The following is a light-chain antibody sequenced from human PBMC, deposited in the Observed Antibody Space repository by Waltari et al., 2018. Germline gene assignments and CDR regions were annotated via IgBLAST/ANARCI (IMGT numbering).Light chain of an antibody. Sequence: SDELTQPPSVSVSPGHTATTTCPGANLGDKVVYWYQKKTGQSPVLVIYRDRDRPSGIPERFSGSNSGNTATLTISGTQAMDEADYYCQAWDRSQVLFGGGTKVTVL. CDR1: NLGDKV. J-gene: IGLJ2*01. CDR2: RDR. CDR3: QAWDRSQVL. V-gene: IGLV3-1*01.